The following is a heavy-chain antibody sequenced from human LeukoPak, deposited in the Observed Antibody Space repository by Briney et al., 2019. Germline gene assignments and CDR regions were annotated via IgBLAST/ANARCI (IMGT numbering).Heavy chain of an antibody. V-gene: IGHV3-7*01. CDR2: IKQDGSEK. J-gene: IGHJ1*01. Sequence: GSLRLSCAASGFTFGRHWMSWVRQAPGKGLEWVANIKQDGSEKNYVDSVKGRFTISRDNAKNSLSLRMNSLSAEDTAVYYCATGYSSGWYFYFQHWGQGSLVSVSS. CDR3: ATGYSSGWYFYFQH. CDR1: GFTFGRHW. D-gene: IGHD6-19*01.